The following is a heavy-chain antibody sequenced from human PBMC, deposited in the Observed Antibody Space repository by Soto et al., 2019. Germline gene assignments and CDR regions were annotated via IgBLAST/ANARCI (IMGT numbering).Heavy chain of an antibody. CDR2: IKQDGSEK. CDR1: GFTFGSYW. Sequence: GGSLRLSCAASGFTFGSYWISWVGQAPGKGLEWVANIKQDGSEKYYVDSVKGRFTISRDNAKNSLYLQMNSLRAEDTAVCYCARGKIHWDPGGWYGVAAFESWGQGTMVTVSS. V-gene: IGHV3-7*01. CDR3: ARGKIHWDPGGWYGVAAFES. D-gene: IGHD6-19*01. J-gene: IGHJ3*02.